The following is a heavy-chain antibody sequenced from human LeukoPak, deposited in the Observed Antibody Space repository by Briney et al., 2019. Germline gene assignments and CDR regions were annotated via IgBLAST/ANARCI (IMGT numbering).Heavy chain of an antibody. V-gene: IGHV3-30*18. Sequence: GGSLRLSCAASGFTFSSYGMHWVRQAPGKGLEWVAVTSYDGSNKYYADSVKGRFTISRDNSKNTLYLQMSSLRAEDTAVYYCAKDVGGNSKYLEYFQHWGQGTLVTVSS. J-gene: IGHJ1*01. CDR2: TSYDGSNK. D-gene: IGHD4-23*01. CDR3: AKDVGGNSKYLEYFQH. CDR1: GFTFSSYG.